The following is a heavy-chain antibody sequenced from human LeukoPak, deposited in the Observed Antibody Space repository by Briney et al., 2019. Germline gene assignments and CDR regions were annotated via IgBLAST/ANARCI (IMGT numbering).Heavy chain of an antibody. CDR1: GYTFTDYY. V-gene: IGHV1-2*02. J-gene: IGHJ4*02. D-gene: IGHD6-13*01. Sequence: ASVRVSCKASGYTFTDYYLHWLRQAPGQGLEWMGWINPHSGGTNYAQNFQGRVTMTRDTSISTAYMELSRLRSDDTAVYYCAGRRIAAAGAGVDYWGQGTLVTVSS. CDR3: AGRRIAAAGAGVDY. CDR2: INPHSGGT.